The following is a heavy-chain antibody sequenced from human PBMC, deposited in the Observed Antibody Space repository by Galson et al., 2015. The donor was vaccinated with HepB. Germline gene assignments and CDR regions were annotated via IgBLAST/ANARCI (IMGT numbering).Heavy chain of an antibody. CDR2: ISASGDAT. Sequence: SLRLSCAASGSTFSRHAMNWVRQAPGKGLEWVSGISASGDATYYAEPVKGRFTISRDNSKNMLYLQMDSLRGEDTALYHCANPGSGFYPAPLDHWGQGTLVTVSS. V-gene: IGHV3-23*01. D-gene: IGHD3-3*01. CDR3: ANPGSGFYPAPLDH. J-gene: IGHJ4*02. CDR1: GSTFSRHA.